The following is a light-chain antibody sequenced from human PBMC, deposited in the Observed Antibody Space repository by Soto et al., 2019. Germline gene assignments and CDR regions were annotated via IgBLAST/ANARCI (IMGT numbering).Light chain of an antibody. CDR1: SSDVGSYNL. J-gene: IGLJ1*01. CDR2: EVS. V-gene: IGLV2-23*02. Sequence: QSVLIQPPSVSGSPGQSITISCTGTSSDVGSYNLVSWYQQHPGKAPKLMIYEVSKRPSGVSNRFSGSKSGNTASLTISGLQAEDEADYYCCSYAGSSTHYVFGTGTKVTVL. CDR3: CSYAGSSTHYV.